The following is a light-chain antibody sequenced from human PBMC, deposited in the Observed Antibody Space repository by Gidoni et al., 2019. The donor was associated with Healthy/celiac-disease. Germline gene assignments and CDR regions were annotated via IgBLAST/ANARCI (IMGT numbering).Light chain of an antibody. CDR1: QSVSSY. J-gene: IGKJ4*01. V-gene: IGKV3-11*01. CDR3: QQRSNWPQLT. Sequence: DIVLPQSPATLSLSPGARATLSCRASQSVSSYLAWYQQKPGQAPRLLIYDAANRATGIPARFSGSGSGTDFTLTISSLEPEDFAVYYCQQRSNWPQLTFGGGTKVEIK. CDR2: DAA.